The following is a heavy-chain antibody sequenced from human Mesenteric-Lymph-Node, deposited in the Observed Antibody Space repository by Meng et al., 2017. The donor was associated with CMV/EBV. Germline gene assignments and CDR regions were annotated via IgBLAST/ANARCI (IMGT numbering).Heavy chain of an antibody. D-gene: IGHD3-16*01. CDR2: IYNTGDT. Sequence: SETLSLTCTVSGDPISSGGYYWNWIRQRPGKGLERIAYIYNTGDTYYNPSLRSRLTISMDRSNNKFSLKLDSVTAADTAIYYCATSLIVYAFHIWGQGTMVTVSS. CDR1: GDPISSGGYY. J-gene: IGHJ3*02. CDR3: ATSLIVYAFHI. V-gene: IGHV4-31*03.